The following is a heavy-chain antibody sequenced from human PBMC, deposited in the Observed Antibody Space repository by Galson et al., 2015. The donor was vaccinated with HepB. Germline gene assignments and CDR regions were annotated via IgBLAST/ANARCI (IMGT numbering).Heavy chain of an antibody. Sequence: SLRLSCAASGFTFDDYAMHWVRQAPGKGLEWVSGISWSSGSIGYADSVKGRFTISRDNAKNSLYLQMNSLRAEDTALYYCAKDIGGATTASRFDYWGQGTLVTVSS. V-gene: IGHV3-9*01. CDR2: ISWSSGSI. CDR1: GFTFDDYA. CDR3: AKDIGGATTASRFDY. J-gene: IGHJ4*02. D-gene: IGHD1-26*01.